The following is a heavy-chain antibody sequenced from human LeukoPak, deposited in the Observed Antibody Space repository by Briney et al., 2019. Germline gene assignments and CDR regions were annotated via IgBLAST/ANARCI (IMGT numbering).Heavy chain of an antibody. J-gene: IGHJ4*02. D-gene: IGHD5-24*01. CDR3: AREEARDGSTGYYFDY. CDR2: INPRYGST. Sequence: GASEKVSCKASGYTFSNYHIHWVRQAPGQGIEWMGIINPRYGSTTYAQNFQGRVTMTRDMSTSTVYMELSSLRSEDTAVYYCAREEARDGSTGYYFDYWGQGTLLTVSS. CDR1: GYTFSNYH. V-gene: IGHV1-46*01.